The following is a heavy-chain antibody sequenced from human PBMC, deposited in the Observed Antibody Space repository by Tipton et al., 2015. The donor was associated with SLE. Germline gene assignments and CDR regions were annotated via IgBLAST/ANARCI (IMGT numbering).Heavy chain of an antibody. V-gene: IGHV3-23*03. Sequence: GSLRLSCATSGFTFTNYAMNWVRQAPGKGLEWVSVIYTGGATFYADSVEGRFTISRDNSRNTLYLQMNSLRAEDTAVYYCAKDLGRCSSTSCHDYWGQGTLVTVSS. CDR1: GFTFTNYA. CDR2: IYTGGAT. J-gene: IGHJ4*02. D-gene: IGHD2-2*01. CDR3: AKDLGRCSSTSCHDY.